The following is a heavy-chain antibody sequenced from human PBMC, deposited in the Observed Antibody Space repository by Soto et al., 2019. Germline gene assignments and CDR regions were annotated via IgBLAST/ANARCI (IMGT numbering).Heavy chain of an antibody. D-gene: IGHD2-15*01. CDR1: GGSISSYY. CDR2: IYYSGST. CDR3: ARGKSGGPHDY. J-gene: IGHJ4*02. Sequence: SETLSLTCTVSGGSISSYYWSWIRQPPGKGLEWIGYIYYSGSTNYNPSLRSRVTISVDTSKNQFSLKLSSVTAADTAVYYCARGKSGGPHDYWGQGTLVTVSS. V-gene: IGHV4-59*01.